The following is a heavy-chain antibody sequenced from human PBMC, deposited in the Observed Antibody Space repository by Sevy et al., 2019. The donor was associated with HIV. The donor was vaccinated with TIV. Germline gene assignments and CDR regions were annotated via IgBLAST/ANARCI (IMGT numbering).Heavy chain of an antibody. CDR1: GFTSGDYI. CDR3: TRTSYYYDSGSYYGMDV. V-gene: IGHV3-49*04. Sequence: GGSLRLSCTPSGFTSGDYILTWVRQTPGKGLEWIGFIRSKTYGGTTEYAASVKGRFTISRDDSKNVAYLRMNSLKTEDTAVYYSTRTSYYYDSGSYYGMDVWGQGTTVTVSS. D-gene: IGHD3-10*01. J-gene: IGHJ6*02. CDR2: IRSKTYGGTT.